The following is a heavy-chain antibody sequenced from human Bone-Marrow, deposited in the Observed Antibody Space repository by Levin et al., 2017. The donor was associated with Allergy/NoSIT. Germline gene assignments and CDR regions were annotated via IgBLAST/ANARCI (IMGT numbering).Heavy chain of an antibody. V-gene: IGHV3-33*01. Sequence: GESLKISCAASGFTFSRHGMHWVRQAPGKGLEWVTVIWYDGSNKYYADSVKGRFTITRDNPKNTLYLQMNDLRVEDTAVYYCVRDREASYFDYWGQGTLVTVSS. D-gene: IGHD1-26*01. CDR2: IWYDGSNK. J-gene: IGHJ4*02. CDR1: GFTFSRHG. CDR3: VRDREASYFDY.